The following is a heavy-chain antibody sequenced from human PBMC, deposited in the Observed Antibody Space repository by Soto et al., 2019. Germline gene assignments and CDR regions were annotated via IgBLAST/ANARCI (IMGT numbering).Heavy chain of an antibody. CDR3: TKRRNVLRFLEWSSGMEV. Sequence: AGSLRLSCAASGFTFSSYGMHWVRQAPGKGLEWVAFISHDGSNKYYADSMKGRISMSRDNSKSTVYLQMSSLRAEDTAVYYCTKRRNVLRFLEWSSGMEVWGQGTTVTVSS. V-gene: IGHV3-30*18. CDR2: ISHDGSNK. CDR1: GFTFSSYG. D-gene: IGHD3-3*01. J-gene: IGHJ6*02.